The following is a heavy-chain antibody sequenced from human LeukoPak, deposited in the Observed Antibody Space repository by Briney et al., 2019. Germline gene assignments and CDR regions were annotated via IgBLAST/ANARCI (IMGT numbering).Heavy chain of an antibody. V-gene: IGHV3-23*01. CDR2: ITASGGT. CDR3: AKRGRYYFDQ. CDR1: GFTFSNYA. Sequence: GGSLRLSCAASGFTFSNYAMNWVRQAPGKGLEWVSTITASGGTYYADSLKGRFTISRDTSKNTLYLQINSLRAEDTAVYYCAKRGRYYFDQWGQGTLVTVSS. J-gene: IGHJ4*02.